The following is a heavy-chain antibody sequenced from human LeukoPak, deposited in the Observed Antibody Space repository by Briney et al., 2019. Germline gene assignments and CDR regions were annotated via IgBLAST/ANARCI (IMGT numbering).Heavy chain of an antibody. V-gene: IGHV3-7*01. Sequence: PGGSLRLSCAASGFTFSSYWMSWVRQAPGKGLEWVANIKQDGSEKYYVDSVKGRFTISRDNAKNSLYLQMNSLRAEDTAVYYCARLNWDDGAVSGLDHWGQGILVTVSS. CDR1: GFTFSSYW. D-gene: IGHD6-13*01. CDR3: ARLNWDDGAVSGLDH. CDR2: IKQDGSEK. J-gene: IGHJ5*02.